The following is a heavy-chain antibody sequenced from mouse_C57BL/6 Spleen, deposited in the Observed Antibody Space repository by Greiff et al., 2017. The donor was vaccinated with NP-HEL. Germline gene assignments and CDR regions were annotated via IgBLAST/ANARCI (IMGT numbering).Heavy chain of an antibody. Sequence: EVHLVESGGDLVKPGGSLKLSCAASGFTFSSYGMSWVRQTPDKRLEWVATISSGGSYTYYPDSVKGRFTIPRDNAKNTLYLQMSSLKSEDTAMYYCARQGTGTGDYWGQGTTLTVSS. CDR1: GFTFSSYG. V-gene: IGHV5-6*01. CDR2: ISSGGSYT. CDR3: ARQGTGTGDY. D-gene: IGHD4-1*01. J-gene: IGHJ2*01.